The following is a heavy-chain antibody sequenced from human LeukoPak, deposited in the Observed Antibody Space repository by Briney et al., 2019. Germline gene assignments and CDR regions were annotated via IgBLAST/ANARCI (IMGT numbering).Heavy chain of an antibody. V-gene: IGHV1-8*02. CDR2: MNPNSGNT. J-gene: IGHJ4*02. CDR3: ARLVGFGESNSYYFDY. Sequence: ASVKVSCKASGYTFNSYDINWVRQATGQGLEWMGWMNPNSGNTGYAQKFQGRVTMTRNTSISTAYMELSSLRSEDTAVYYCARLVGFGESNSYYFDYWGQGTLVTVSS. D-gene: IGHD3-10*01. CDR1: GYTFNSYD.